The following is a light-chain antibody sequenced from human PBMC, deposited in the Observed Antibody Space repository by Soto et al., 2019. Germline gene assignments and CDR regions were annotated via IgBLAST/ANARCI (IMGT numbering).Light chain of an antibody. Sequence: QSVLTQPPSASGSPGQSVTISCTGTSSDVGGYNYVSWYQQHPGKAPKLMIYEVSKRPSGVPDRFSGSKSGNTASLTVSGLQTEDEADYNCGSYAGSNNFVFGTGTKVTVL. J-gene: IGLJ1*01. CDR1: SSDVGGYNY. CDR2: EVS. CDR3: GSYAGSNNFV. V-gene: IGLV2-8*01.